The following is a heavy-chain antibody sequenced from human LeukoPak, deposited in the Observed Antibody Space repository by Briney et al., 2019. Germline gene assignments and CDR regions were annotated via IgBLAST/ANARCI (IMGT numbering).Heavy chain of an antibody. CDR3: TRRRYSGYDLYYFDY. J-gene: IGHJ4*02. D-gene: IGHD5-12*01. V-gene: IGHV3-73*01. CDR2: IRSKANSYAT. CDR1: GFAFSVSA. Sequence: GGSLRLSCAASGFAFSVSAMHWVRQASGKGLEWVGRIRSKANSYATAYAASVKGRFTISRDDSKNTAYLQMNSLKTEDTAVYYCTRRRYSGYDLYYFDYWGQGTLVTVSS.